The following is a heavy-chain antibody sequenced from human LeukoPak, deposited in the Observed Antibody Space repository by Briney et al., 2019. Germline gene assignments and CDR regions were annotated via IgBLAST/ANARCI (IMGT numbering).Heavy chain of an antibody. D-gene: IGHD5-12*01. Sequence: GGSLRLSCAASGFTFSSYSMNWVRQAPGKGLEWVSSISSSSSYIYYADSVKGRFTISRDNAKNSLYLQMNSLRAEDTAVYYGARKGGYGVTEYYMDVWGKGTTVTVSS. J-gene: IGHJ6*03. CDR3: ARKGGYGVTEYYMDV. CDR2: ISSSSSYI. CDR1: GFTFSSYS. V-gene: IGHV3-21*01.